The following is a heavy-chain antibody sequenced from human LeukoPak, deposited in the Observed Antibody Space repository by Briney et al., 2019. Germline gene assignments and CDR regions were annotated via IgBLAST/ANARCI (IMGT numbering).Heavy chain of an antibody. CDR1: GYSFTSYW. CDR2: IYPGDSDT. CDR3: ARGEYYYDSSGYWQFDY. V-gene: IGHV5-51*01. Sequence: GESLKISCKGSGYSFTSYWIGWVRQMPGKGLEWMGIIYPGDSDTRYSPSFQGQVTTSADKSISTAYLQWSSLKASDTAMYYCARGEYYYDSSGYWQFDYWGQGTLVTVSS. J-gene: IGHJ4*02. D-gene: IGHD3-22*01.